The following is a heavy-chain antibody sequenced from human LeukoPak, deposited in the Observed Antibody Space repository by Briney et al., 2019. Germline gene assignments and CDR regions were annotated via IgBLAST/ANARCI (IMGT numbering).Heavy chain of an antibody. V-gene: IGHV1-18*01. D-gene: IGHD7-27*01. J-gene: IGHJ5*02. CDR3: ARDSATPGAVMNWLDP. Sequence: ASVKVSCKASGYTLTSYGISWVRQAPGQGLEWMGWISAYNGNTNYAQKLQGRVTMTTDTSTSTAYMELRSLRSDDTAVYYCARDSATPGAVMNWLDPWGQGTLVTVSS. CDR1: GYTLTSYG. CDR2: ISAYNGNT.